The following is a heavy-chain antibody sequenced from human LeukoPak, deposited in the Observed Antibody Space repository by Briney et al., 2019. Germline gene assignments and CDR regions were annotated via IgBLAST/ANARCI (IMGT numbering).Heavy chain of an antibody. J-gene: IGHJ4*02. CDR3: ARRDSSGYYGYYFDC. CDR1: GGSISSYY. D-gene: IGHD3-22*01. Sequence: SETLSLTCTVSGGSISSYYWSWIRQPPGKGLEWIGYIYYSGSTNYNPSLKSRVTISVDTSKNQFSLKLSSVTAADTAVYYCARRDSSGYYGYYFDCWGQGTLVTVSS. V-gene: IGHV4-59*01. CDR2: IYYSGST.